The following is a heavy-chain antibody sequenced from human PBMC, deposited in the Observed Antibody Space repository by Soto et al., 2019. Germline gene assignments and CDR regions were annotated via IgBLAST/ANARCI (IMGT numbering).Heavy chain of an antibody. CDR2: IIPIFGTA. J-gene: IGHJ6*02. V-gene: IGHV1-69*12. Sequence: QVQLVQSGAEVKKPGSSVKVSCKASGGTFSSYAISWVRQAPGQGLEWMGGIIPIFGTADYAQKFQGRVTITADESTSTTYMELSSLRSEDTAVYYWAGKYQLNYYYGMDVWGQGTTVTVSS. CDR3: AGKYQLNYYYGMDV. D-gene: IGHD2-2*01. CDR1: GGTFSSYA.